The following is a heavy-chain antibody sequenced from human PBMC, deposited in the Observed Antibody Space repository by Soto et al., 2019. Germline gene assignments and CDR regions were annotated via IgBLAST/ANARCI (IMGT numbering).Heavy chain of an antibody. D-gene: IGHD5-12*01. V-gene: IGHV3-9*01. Sequence: EVQLVESGGDLVQPGRSLRLSCAASGFNFDDYAMHWVRQVPGKGLEWVSGISWECGSIGYADSVKGRFTISRDNAKNSLYLEMNSLRSEDTALYYCAKDHDEDFGYDLDYFNHWGQGTLVTVSS. CDR2: ISWECGSI. J-gene: IGHJ4*02. CDR1: GFNFDDYA. CDR3: AKDHDEDFGYDLDYFNH.